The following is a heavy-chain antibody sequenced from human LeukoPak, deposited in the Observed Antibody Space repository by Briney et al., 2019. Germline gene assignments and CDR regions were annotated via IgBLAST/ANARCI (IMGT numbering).Heavy chain of an antibody. CDR1: GFTFSSYW. D-gene: IGHD2-8*01. CDR2: INHNGNVN. V-gene: IGHV3-7*01. CDR3: AKGYCTNGVCYHFDY. Sequence: SGGSLRLSCAASGFTFSSYWMNWARQAPGKGLEWVASINHNGNVNYYVDSVKGRFTISRDNSKNTLYLQMNSLRAEDTAVYYCAKGYCTNGVCYHFDYWGQGTLVTVSS. J-gene: IGHJ4*02.